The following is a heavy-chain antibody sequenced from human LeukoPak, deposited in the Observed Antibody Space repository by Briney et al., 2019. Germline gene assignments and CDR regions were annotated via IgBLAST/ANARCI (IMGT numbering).Heavy chain of an antibody. J-gene: IGHJ4*02. CDR2: TYYRSKWYN. D-gene: IGHD5-12*01. Sequence: SQTLSLTCAISGDGVSSNSAAWNWIRQSPSRGLEWLGRTYYRSKWYNDYAVSVRSRITINPDTSKNQFSLQLNSVTPEDTAVYYCARGLPSRYYFDYWGQGTLVTVSS. CDR3: ARGLPSRYYFDY. CDR1: GDGVSSNSAA. V-gene: IGHV6-1*01.